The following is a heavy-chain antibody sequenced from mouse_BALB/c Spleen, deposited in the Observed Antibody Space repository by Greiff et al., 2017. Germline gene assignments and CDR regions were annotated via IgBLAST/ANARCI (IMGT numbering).Heavy chain of an antibody. CDR2: IYPGNSDT. V-gene: IGHV1-5*01. J-gene: IGHJ3*01. Sequence: EVKLVESGTVLARPGASVKMSCKASGYSFTSYWMHWVKQRPGQGLEWIGAIYPGNSDTSYNQKFKGKAKLTAVTSASTAYMELSSLTNEDSAVYYCTYYGNYGWFAYWGQGTRVTVSA. D-gene: IGHD2-1*01. CDR3: TYYGNYGWFAY. CDR1: GYSFTSYW.